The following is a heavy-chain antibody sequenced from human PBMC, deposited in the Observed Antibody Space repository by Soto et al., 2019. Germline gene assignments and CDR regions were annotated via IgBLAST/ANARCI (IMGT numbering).Heavy chain of an antibody. J-gene: IGHJ4*02. D-gene: IGHD1-26*01. CDR3: ARDGGVGGSYYLDY. V-gene: IGHV3-30*03. CDR1: GFTFSSYG. Sequence: GGSLRLSCVASGFTFSSYGMHWVRQAPGKGLEWVAIISYDGSNTYYADSVKGRFTISRDNSKNTLYLQMNSLRAEDTAVYYCARDGGVGGSYYLDYWGQGTSVTVSS. CDR2: ISYDGSNT.